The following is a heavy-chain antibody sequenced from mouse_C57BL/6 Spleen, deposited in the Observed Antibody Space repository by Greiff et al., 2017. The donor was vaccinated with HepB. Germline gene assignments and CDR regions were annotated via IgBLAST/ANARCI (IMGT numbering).Heavy chain of an antibody. V-gene: IGHV1-82*01. CDR3: ARSSILDWYFDV. Sequence: QVQLQESGPELVKPGASVKISCKASGYAFSSSWMNWVKQRPGKGLEWIGRIYPGDGDTNYNGKFKGKATLTADKSSSTAYMQLSSLTSEDSAVYICARSSILDWYFDVWGTGTTVTVAT. D-gene: IGHD1-3*01. CDR2: IYPGDGDT. J-gene: IGHJ1*03. CDR1: GYAFSSSW.